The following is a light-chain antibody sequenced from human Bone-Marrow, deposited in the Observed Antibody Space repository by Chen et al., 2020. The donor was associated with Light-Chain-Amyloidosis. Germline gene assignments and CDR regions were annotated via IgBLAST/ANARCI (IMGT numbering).Light chain of an antibody. CDR1: KIGSKS. Sequence: SYVLTHPPSVSVAPGQTARITCGGNKIGSKSVHWYQQKPGQAPVLVVNDDSDRPSGIPERFSGSNSGNTATLTISRVEAGDEADYYCQVWDSSGDLHYVFGTGTKVTVL. CDR2: DDS. V-gene: IGLV3-21*02. CDR3: QVWDSSGDLHYV. J-gene: IGLJ1*01.